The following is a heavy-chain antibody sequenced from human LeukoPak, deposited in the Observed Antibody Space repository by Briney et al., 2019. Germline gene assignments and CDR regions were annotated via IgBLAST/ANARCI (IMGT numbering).Heavy chain of an antibody. J-gene: IGHJ4*02. CDR3: AKGRGITMIVVIN. V-gene: IGHV3-23*01. Sequence: GGSLRLSCAASGFTFSSYWMHWVRQPPGKGLVWVSAISGSGGSTYYADSVKGRFTISRDNSKNTLFLQMNSLRAEDTAVYYCAKGRGITMIVVINWGQGTLVTVSS. CDR2: ISGSGGST. D-gene: IGHD3-22*01. CDR1: GFTFSSYW.